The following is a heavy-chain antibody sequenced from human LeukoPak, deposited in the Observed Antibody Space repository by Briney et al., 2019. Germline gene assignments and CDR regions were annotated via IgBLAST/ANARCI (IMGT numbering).Heavy chain of an antibody. CDR3: ARQGYTASYYFLDY. CDR2: IYTTGTT. J-gene: IGHJ4*02. D-gene: IGHD1-26*01. Sequence: PSETLSLTCTVSGGSIRSYYWGGVRQPAGKGLEWIGRIYTTGTTDYNPPLKTRLTISIDTSKNQFSLRLTSVIAADTAVYYCARQGYTASYYFLDYWSQGTLVTVSS. V-gene: IGHV4-4*07. CDR1: GGSIRSYY.